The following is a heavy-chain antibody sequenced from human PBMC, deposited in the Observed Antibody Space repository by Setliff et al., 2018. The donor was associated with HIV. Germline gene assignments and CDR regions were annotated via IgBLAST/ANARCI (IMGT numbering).Heavy chain of an antibody. CDR1: GASFIRSRYY. J-gene: IGHJ4*02. CDR3: ARALAGGSGWNYIDL. Sequence: PSETLSLTCTVSGASFIRSRYYWSWIRQPAGKGLEWIGHVYTTGSASYNPSLESRVTILEALSKNQFSLNLDSVTAADTAVYFCARALAGGSGWNYIDLWGPGTLVTVSS. CDR2: VYTTGSA. V-gene: IGHV4-61*09. D-gene: IGHD6-19*01.